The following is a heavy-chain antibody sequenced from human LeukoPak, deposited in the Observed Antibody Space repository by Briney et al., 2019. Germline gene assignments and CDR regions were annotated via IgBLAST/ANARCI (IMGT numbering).Heavy chain of an antibody. D-gene: IGHD3-22*01. Sequence: GGSLRLSCAASGFTFSSYSMSWVRQAPGKGLEWVSAISGSGGSTYYADSVKGRFTISRDNSKNTLYLQMNSLRAEDTAVYYCAKDPGDDYYDSSGYSYFDYWGQGTLVTVSS. V-gene: IGHV3-23*01. CDR3: AKDPGDDYYDSSGYSYFDY. CDR2: ISGSGGST. CDR1: GFTFSSYS. J-gene: IGHJ4*02.